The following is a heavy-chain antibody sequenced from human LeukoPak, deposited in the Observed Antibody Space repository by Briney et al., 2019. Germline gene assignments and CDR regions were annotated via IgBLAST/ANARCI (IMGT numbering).Heavy chain of an antibody. Sequence: ASVKVSCKASGYTFTNYGISWVRQAPGQGLEWMGWISAYNGYTDYAQKLQFRVTMTTDTSTSTAYMKLRSLRSDDTAVYYCASRPAPYYYGSGSYIYYGMDVWGQGTTVTVSS. J-gene: IGHJ6*02. CDR2: ISAYNGYT. D-gene: IGHD3-10*01. CDR3: ASRPAPYYYGSGSYIYYGMDV. V-gene: IGHV1-18*01. CDR1: GYTFTNYG.